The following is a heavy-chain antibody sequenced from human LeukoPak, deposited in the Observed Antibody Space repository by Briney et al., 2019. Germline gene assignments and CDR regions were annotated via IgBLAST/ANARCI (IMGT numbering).Heavy chain of an antibody. CDR2: IYYSGST. V-gene: IGHV4-59*12. D-gene: IGHD5-18*01. CDR1: GGSISSYY. Sequence: SETLSLTCTVSGGSISSYYWSWIRQPPGKGLEWIGYIYYSGSTNYNPSLKSRVTISVDTSKNQFSLKLSSVTAADTAVYYCARDRGYSYGSVFDYWGQGTLVTVSS. CDR3: ARDRGYSYGSVFDY. J-gene: IGHJ4*02.